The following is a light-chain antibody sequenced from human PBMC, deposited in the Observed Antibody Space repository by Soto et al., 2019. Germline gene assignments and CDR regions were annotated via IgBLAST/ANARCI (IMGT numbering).Light chain of an antibody. CDR2: AAS. CDR3: LQYDSYPYT. CDR1: QDISDY. Sequence: DIQMTQSPSSLSASIGDRVTITCRASQDISDYLGWFQQKPGKAPKSLIYAASTLQNGVPSNFSGRGSGTEFTLTIDGLQPADFATYFCLQYDSYPYTVGQGTKVEIK. V-gene: IGKV1-16*02. J-gene: IGKJ2*01.